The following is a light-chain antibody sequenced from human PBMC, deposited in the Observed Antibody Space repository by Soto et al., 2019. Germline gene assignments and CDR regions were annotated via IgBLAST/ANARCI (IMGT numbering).Light chain of an antibody. CDR1: PSVTTN. Sequence: EIVMTQSPDTLSLSPGERATLSCRASPSVTTNLAWYQQKPGQEPRLLIYGASTRATGIPDRFSGSGSGTDFTLTISSLQSEDFAVYYCHQYNNWLRTFGQGTKLELK. CDR3: HQYNNWLRT. J-gene: IGKJ2*01. V-gene: IGKV3-15*01. CDR2: GAS.